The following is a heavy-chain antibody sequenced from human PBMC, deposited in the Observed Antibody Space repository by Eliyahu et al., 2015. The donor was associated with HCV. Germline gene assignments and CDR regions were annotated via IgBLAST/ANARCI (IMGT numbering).Heavy chain of an antibody. CDR2: XXPVLDTT. CDR3: ARGRGAPDTSYYYYYGMDV. D-gene: IGHD5-18*01. J-gene: IGHJ6*02. V-gene: IGHV1-69*01. Sequence: QVQLVQSGAEVKKSGSSVKVSCKAXGGTFSNYAXSWVRQAPGQGLEWMGGXXPVLDTTNYAQKFQGRVTITADESTSTSYMELSSLRSEDTAVYYCARGRGAPDTSYYYYYGMDVWGQGTTITVSS. CDR1: GGTFSNYA.